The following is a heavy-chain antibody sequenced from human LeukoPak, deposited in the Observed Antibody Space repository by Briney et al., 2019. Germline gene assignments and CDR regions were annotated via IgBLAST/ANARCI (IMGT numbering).Heavy chain of an antibody. CDR2: IYSGGST. CDR1: GFTVSSNY. J-gene: IGHJ4*02. V-gene: IGHV3-53*01. CDR3: AKDRSSSWTWTIDY. D-gene: IGHD6-13*01. Sequence: GGSLRLSCAASGFTVSSNYMSWVRQAPGKGLEWVSVIYSGGSTYYADSVKGRFTISRDNSKNTLYLQMNSLRAEDTAVYYCAKDRSSSWTWTIDYWGQGTLVTVSS.